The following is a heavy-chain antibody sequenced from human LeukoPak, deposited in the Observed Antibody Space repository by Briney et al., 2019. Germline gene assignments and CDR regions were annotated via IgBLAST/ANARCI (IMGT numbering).Heavy chain of an antibody. J-gene: IGHJ4*02. CDR1: GGSISSYY. V-gene: IGHV4-59*01. CDR2: TYYSGST. CDR3: ARAAYSSGWPGVDY. D-gene: IGHD6-19*01. Sequence: PSETLSLTCTVSGGSISSYYWSWIRQPPGKGLEWIGYTYYSGSTNYNPSLKSRVTISVDTSKNQFSLKLSSVTAADTAVYYCARAAYSSGWPGVDYWGQGTLVTVSS.